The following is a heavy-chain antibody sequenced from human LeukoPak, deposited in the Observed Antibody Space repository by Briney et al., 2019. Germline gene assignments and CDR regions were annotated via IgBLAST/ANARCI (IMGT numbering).Heavy chain of an antibody. CDR1: GFTFSGYS. CDR2: ISSSSSYI. D-gene: IGHD4-17*01. Sequence: GGSLRLSCAASGFTFSGYSMNWVRQAPGKGLEWVSSISSSSSYIYYADSVKGRFTISRDNAKNSLYLQMNSLRAEDTAVYYCARVPSTVTTRPDDYWGQGTLVTVSS. J-gene: IGHJ4*02. V-gene: IGHV3-21*01. CDR3: ARVPSTVTTRPDDY.